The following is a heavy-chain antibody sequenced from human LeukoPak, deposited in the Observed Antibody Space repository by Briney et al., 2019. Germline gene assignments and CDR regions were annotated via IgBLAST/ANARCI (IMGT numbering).Heavy chain of an antibody. CDR3: AKRGYDHSGYYYGMDV. D-gene: IGHD5-12*01. J-gene: IGHJ6*04. Sequence: SETLSLTCAVYGGSFSGYYWSWIRQPPGKGLEWIGEINHSGSTNYNPSLKSRVTISVDTSKNQFSLKLSSVTAADTAVYYCAKRGYDHSGYYYGMDVWGKGTTVTVSS. V-gene: IGHV4-34*01. CDR1: GGSFSGYY. CDR2: INHSGST.